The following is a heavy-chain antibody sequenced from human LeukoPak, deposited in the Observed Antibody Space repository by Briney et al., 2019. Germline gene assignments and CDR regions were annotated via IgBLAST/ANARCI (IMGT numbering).Heavy chain of an antibody. CDR3: ASRRITIFGVVISDY. CDR1: GFTFSSYS. V-gene: IGHV3-21*01. D-gene: IGHD3-3*01. Sequence: GGSLRLSCAASGFTFSSYSMNWDRQAPGKGLEWVSSISSSSSYIYYADSVKGRFTISRDNAKNSLYLQMNSLRAEDTAVYYCASRRITIFGVVISDYWGQGTLVTVSS. J-gene: IGHJ4*02. CDR2: ISSSSSYI.